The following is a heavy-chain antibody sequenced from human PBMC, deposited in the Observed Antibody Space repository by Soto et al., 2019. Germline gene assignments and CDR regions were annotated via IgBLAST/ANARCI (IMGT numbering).Heavy chain of an antibody. J-gene: IGHJ6*02. CDR3: ARRMQNYYTMGV. Sequence: SETLSLTCPVSGGSISSGGYYWSWIRQHPGKGLEWIGYISYRGSAYYSPSLKSRVTISVDTSKNQFSLKVNSVTAADTAVYYCARRMQNYYTMGVWGQGTTVTVSS. D-gene: IGHD2-15*01. V-gene: IGHV4-31*03. CDR1: GGSISSGGYY. CDR2: ISYRGSA.